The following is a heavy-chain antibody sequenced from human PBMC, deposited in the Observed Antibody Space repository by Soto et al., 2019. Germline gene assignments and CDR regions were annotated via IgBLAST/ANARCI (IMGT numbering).Heavy chain of an antibody. V-gene: IGHV3-33*01. CDR3: ARDRGAAVIRIAFDI. CDR2: IWYDGNDK. CDR1: GFTFSTYG. D-gene: IGHD3-10*01. Sequence: GGSLRLSCAASGFTFSTYGMHWVRQAPGKELEWVAVIWYDGNDKYYADSVKGRFTISRDNSKNTLYLQMNSLRAEDTAVYYCARDRGAAVIRIAFDIWGQGTMVTVSS. J-gene: IGHJ3*02.